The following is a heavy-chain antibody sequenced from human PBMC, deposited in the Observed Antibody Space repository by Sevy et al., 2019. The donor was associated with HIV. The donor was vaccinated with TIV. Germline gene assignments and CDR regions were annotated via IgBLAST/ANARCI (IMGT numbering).Heavy chain of an antibody. Sequence: ASVKVSCKASGGTFSSYAISWVRQAPGQGLEWMGGIIPIFGTAKYTHKFRGGVTITADESTNTAYMELSSLRSEDTAVYYCAKLGDGYNFDYFDYWGQGTPVTVSS. V-gene: IGHV1-69*13. D-gene: IGHD5-12*01. CDR2: IIPIFGTA. CDR1: GGTFSSYA. CDR3: AKLGDGYNFDYFDY. J-gene: IGHJ4*02.